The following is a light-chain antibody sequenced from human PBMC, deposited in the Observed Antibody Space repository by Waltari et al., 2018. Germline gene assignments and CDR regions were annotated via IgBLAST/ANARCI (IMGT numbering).Light chain of an antibody. CDR3: MQGTHWPPWT. Sequence: DVVMTQSPLSLPVTLAQPASISCRSSQSLVHSDGNTYLSWFQHRPGQAPRRLIYKVSNRDSGVPDRFSGSGSGTDFTLKISRVEAEDVGVYYCMQGTHWPPWTFGQGTKVEIQ. V-gene: IGKV2-30*02. CDR1: QSLVHSDGNTY. J-gene: IGKJ1*01. CDR2: KVS.